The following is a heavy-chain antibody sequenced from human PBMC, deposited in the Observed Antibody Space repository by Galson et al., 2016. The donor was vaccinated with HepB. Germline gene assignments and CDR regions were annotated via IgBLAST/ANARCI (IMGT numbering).Heavy chain of an antibody. CDR3: AKLVSSCPNTACQDF. CDR2: INEDGTEK. Sequence: SLRLSCAASGFTFSANWMSWVRQAPGKGLEWVANINEDGTEKYYVDSVRGRFTMSRDNPRNTLYLQMNSLRTEDTAVYYCAKLVSSCPNTACQDFWGQGTLVTVSS. CDR1: GFTFSANW. V-gene: IGHV3-7*03. D-gene: IGHD2-8*01. J-gene: IGHJ4*02.